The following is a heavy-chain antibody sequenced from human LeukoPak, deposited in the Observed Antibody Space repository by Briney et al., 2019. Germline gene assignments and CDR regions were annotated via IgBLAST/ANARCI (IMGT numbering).Heavy chain of an antibody. D-gene: IGHD1-7*01. CDR1: GFIFRNYA. CDR3: ARGGWNYVFNY. CDR2: ITGSGDTT. Sequence: GGSLRLSCAASGFIFRNYAMSWVRQAPGKGLEWVSAITGSGDTTYYADSVKGRFTISRDNSKNMLYVEMNTLRAEDTAVYYCARGGWNYVFNYWGQGTLVTVSS. V-gene: IGHV3-23*01. J-gene: IGHJ4*02.